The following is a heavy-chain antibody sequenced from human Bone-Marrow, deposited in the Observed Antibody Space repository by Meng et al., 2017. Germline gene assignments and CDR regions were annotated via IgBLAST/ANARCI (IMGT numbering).Heavy chain of an antibody. CDR1: GGSISSGGYS. D-gene: IGHD1-7*01. Sequence: QLQLHESGSGLVKPSQTLSLHCAVSGGSISSGGYSWSWIRQPPGKGLEWIGYIYHSGSTYYNPSLKSRVDISVDKSKNQFYLSLFSVTAADTAVYYCGRDQGRELINHWGQGTLVTVSS. CDR3: GRDQGRELINH. J-gene: IGHJ4*02. V-gene: IGHV4-30-2*01. CDR2: IYHSGST.